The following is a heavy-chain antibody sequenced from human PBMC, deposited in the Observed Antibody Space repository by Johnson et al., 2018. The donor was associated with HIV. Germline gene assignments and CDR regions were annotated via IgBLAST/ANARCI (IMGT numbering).Heavy chain of an antibody. V-gene: IGHV3-53*01. CDR1: GFSVSSNY. CDR2: IYSGGST. D-gene: IGHD5-24*01. J-gene: IGHJ3*02. CDR3: ARACRDGYTCDVYDI. Sequence: VQLVESGGGLIQPGGSLRLSCAASGFSVSSNYMSWVRQAPGKGLEWGSVIYSGGSTYYADSVKGRFTISRDNSKNTLSLQMSSLRGEDTAVYYCARACRDGYTCDVYDIWGQGTMVTVSS.